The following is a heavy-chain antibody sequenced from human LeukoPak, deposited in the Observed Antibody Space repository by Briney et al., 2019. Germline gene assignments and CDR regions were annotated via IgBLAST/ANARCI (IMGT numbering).Heavy chain of an antibody. J-gene: IGHJ4*02. V-gene: IGHV1-69*13. Sequence: SVKVSCKASGGPFSSYAISWVRQAPGQGLEWMGGIIPIFGTANYAQKFQGRVTITADESTSTAYMELSSLRSEDTAVYYCARESSLYYFDYWGQGTLVTVSS. CDR1: GGPFSSYA. D-gene: IGHD3-10*01. CDR3: ARESSLYYFDY. CDR2: IIPIFGTA.